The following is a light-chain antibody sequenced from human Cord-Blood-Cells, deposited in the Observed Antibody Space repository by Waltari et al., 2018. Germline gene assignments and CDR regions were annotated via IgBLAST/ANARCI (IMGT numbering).Light chain of an antibody. CDR3: QQSYSTPPYT. J-gene: IGKJ2*01. CDR2: GAS. Sequence: DIQVTLYSYSDSASVGVGVTSTCPASESLSSHLNSYQQQPGKAPKLPIYGASSLQSGVPSRFSGSGSGTDFPLTLRRLQPEDFATYYCQQSYSTPPYTVGQGTKLEIK. CDR1: ESLSSH. V-gene: IGKV1-39*01.